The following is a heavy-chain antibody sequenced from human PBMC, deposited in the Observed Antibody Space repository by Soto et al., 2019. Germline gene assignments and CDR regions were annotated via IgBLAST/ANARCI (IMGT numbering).Heavy chain of an antibody. CDR2: ISSNGGST. D-gene: IGHD2-2*01. J-gene: IGHJ4*02. CDR3: VKDNSPSDCSSTSCYWDY. Sequence: WWSLRLSCSASVFTCSSYAMHWFRQAPGKGLEYVSAISSNGGSTYYADSVKGRFTISRDNSKNTLYLQMSSLRAEDTAVYYCVKDNSPSDCSSTSCYWDYWGQGTLVTVSS. CDR1: VFTCSSYA. V-gene: IGHV3-64D*06.